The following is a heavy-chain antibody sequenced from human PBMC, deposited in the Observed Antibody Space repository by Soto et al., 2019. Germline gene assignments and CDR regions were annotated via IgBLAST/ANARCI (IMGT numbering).Heavy chain of an antibody. D-gene: IGHD2-8*02. J-gene: IGHJ4*02. CDR2: ISGSGDST. Sequence: EVQLLESGGGLVQPGGSLRVSCAASGFTFSNYAMNWVRQAPGKGLEWVSAISGSGDSTYYADSVKGRFTISRDNSKNTLYLNMDSLRAEDTVVYYCARKQKDESCTDSTCRHFDYWGQGTLVTVSS. CDR1: GFTFSNYA. V-gene: IGHV3-23*01. CDR3: ARKQKDESCTDSTCRHFDY.